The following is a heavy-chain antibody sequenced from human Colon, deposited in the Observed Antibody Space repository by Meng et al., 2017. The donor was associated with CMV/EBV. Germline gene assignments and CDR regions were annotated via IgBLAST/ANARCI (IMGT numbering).Heavy chain of an antibody. V-gene: IGHV3-21*01. J-gene: IGHJ3*01. CDR1: LSIIGYT. Sequence: LSIIGYTLNWVRQAPGKGPEWVSLISDSGTFIEYADSVKGRFTISRDNAENSVFLQMNSLRVEDTAVYYCARDRRDVSDPDSFAKWGQGTMVTVSS. CDR2: ISDSGTFI. D-gene: IGHD3-3*01. CDR3: ARDRRDVSDPDSFAK.